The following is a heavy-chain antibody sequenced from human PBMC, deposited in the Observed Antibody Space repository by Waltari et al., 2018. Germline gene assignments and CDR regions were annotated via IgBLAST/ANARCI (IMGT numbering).Heavy chain of an antibody. V-gene: IGHV1-8*03. J-gene: IGHJ4*02. CDR2: MNPNSGNT. D-gene: IGHD3-3*01. CDR3: ARGSRDFWD. CDR1: GYTFTGYY. Sequence: QVQLVQSGAEVKKPGASVKVSCKASGYTFTGYYMHWVRQAPGQGLEWMGWMNPNSGNTGYAQKFQGRVTITRNTSISTAYMELSSLRSEDTAVYYCARGSRDFWDWGQGTLVTVSS.